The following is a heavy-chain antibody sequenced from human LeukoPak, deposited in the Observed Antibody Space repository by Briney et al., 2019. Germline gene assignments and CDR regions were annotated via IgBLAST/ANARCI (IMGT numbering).Heavy chain of an antibody. D-gene: IGHD1-26*01. CDR1: GYSISSGYY. J-gene: IGHJ6*03. Sequence: SETLSLTCTVSGYSISSGYYWGWIRQPPGKGLEWIGSIYYSGSTYYNPSLKSRVTISVDTSKNQFSLKLSSVTAADTAVYYCARVVGATRVYYYYYMDVWGKGTTVTVSS. CDR2: IYYSGST. CDR3: ARVVGATRVYYYYYMDV. V-gene: IGHV4-38-2*02.